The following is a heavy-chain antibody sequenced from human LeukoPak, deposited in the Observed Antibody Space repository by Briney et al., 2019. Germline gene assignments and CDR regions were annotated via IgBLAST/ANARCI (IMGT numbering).Heavy chain of an antibody. V-gene: IGHV3-9*01. Sequence: GGSLRLSCAASGFTFDDYAMHWVRQAPGKGLEWVSGISWNSGSIGYADSVKGRFTISRDNAKNTLYLQMNSLRAEDTAVYYCAKDLIESGVLWFGEYFDYWGQGTLVTVSS. CDR3: AKDLIESGVLWFGEYFDY. D-gene: IGHD3-10*01. J-gene: IGHJ4*02. CDR2: ISWNSGSI. CDR1: GFTFDDYA.